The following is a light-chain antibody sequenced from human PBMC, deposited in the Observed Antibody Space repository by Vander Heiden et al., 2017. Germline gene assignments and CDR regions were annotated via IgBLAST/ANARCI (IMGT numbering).Light chain of an antibody. CDR2: GAS. CDR3: QQYDNWPPVT. J-gene: IGKJ2*01. V-gene: IGKV3-15*01. CDR1: QRIGPN. Sequence: EIVMTQSPATLSVSLGDRATLSCRASQRIGPNLAWYQQKPGQAPRLLIYGASSRPTGIPARFSGSGYGSDFTLTISSRQSEEIAIYYCQQYDNWPPVTFGQWTKLEIK.